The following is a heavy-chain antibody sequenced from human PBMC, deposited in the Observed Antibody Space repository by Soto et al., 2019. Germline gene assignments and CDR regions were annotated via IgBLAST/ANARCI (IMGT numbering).Heavy chain of an antibody. Sequence: SETLSLTCTVSGGSISSGGYYWSWIRQHPGKGLEWIGYIYYSGSTYYNPSLKSRVTISVDTSKNQFSLKLSSVTAADTAVYYCARDGVDCSSASCAEDYYYYMDVWGKGTTVTVSS. CDR2: IYYSGST. CDR1: GGSISSGGYY. J-gene: IGHJ6*03. CDR3: ARDGVDCSSASCAEDYYYYMDV. D-gene: IGHD2-2*01. V-gene: IGHV4-31*03.